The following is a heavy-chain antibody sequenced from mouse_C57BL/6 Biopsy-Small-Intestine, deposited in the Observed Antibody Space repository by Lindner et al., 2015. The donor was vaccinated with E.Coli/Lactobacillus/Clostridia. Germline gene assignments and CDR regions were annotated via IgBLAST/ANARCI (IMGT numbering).Heavy chain of an antibody. D-gene: IGHD2-4*01. CDR1: GYTFTGYY. Sequence: SVKVSCKASGYTFTGYYMHWVRQAPGQGLEWMGWINPNSGGTNYAQKFQGRVTMTRDTSISTAYMELSRLRSDDTAVYCCARGGRLRYFDWLFDYWGQGTLVTVSS. V-gene: IGHV1-53*01. CDR2: INPNSGGT. J-gene: IGHJ4*01. CDR3: ARGGRLRYFDWLFDY.